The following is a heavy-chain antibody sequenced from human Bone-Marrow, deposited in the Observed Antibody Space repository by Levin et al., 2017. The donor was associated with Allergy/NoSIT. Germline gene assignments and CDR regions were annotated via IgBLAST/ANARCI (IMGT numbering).Heavy chain of an antibody. J-gene: IGHJ4*02. V-gene: IGHV1-2*06. CDR3: ARGRESTVFGVDGEFDY. CDR2: INPKSGNT. D-gene: IGHD3-16*01. CDR1: AYTFVGYY. Sequence: ASVKVSCKATAYTFVGYYIHWVRQAPGQGLEWMGRINPKSGNTDFAQKFQARVSVTRNTYMGTTHMELASLTSDDTAVYYCARGRESTVFGVDGEFDYWGQGSLVIVSS.